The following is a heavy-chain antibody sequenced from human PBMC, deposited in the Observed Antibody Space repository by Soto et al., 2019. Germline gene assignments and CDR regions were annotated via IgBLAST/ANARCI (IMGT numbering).Heavy chain of an antibody. V-gene: IGHV1-46*01. Sequence: SVKGSCKASGYTFTSYYMHWVRQAPGQGLEWMGIINPSGGSTSYAQKFQGRVTMTRDTSTSTVYMELSSLRSEDTAVYYCAGELNGDSRYGMDVCPQGTTLTV. CDR1: GYTFTSYY. D-gene: IGHD4-17*01. CDR2: INPSGGST. CDR3: AGELNGDSRYGMDV. J-gene: IGHJ6*02.